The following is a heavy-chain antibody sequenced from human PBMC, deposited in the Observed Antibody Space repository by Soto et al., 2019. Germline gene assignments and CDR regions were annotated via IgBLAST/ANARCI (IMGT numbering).Heavy chain of an antibody. CDR3: ARAGYDSYYYYMDV. J-gene: IGHJ6*03. CDR1: GFTFSSYD. V-gene: IGHV3-13*01. Sequence: EVQLVESGGGLVQPGGSLRLSCAASGFTFSSYDMHWVRQATGKGLEWVSAIGTAGDTYYPGSVKGRFTISRENAKNSLYLQMNSLRAGDTAVYYCARAGYDSYYYYMDVWGKGTTVTVSS. CDR2: IGTAGDT. D-gene: IGHD5-12*01.